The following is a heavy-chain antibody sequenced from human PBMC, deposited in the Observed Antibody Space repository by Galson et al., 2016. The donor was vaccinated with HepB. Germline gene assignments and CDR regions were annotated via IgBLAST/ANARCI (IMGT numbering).Heavy chain of an antibody. V-gene: IGHV3-9*01. CDR1: GFTFGDYA. Sequence: SLRLSCAAAGFTFGDYAMHWVRQAPGKGLEWVSGISWNSDSKGYADSVKGRFTISRDNATNSLYLQMNSLRAEDTAFYYCVKDLTSVYYGGPSFFNYWGQGTLVTVSS. D-gene: IGHD4-23*01. CDR3: VKDLTSVYYGGPSFFNY. CDR2: ISWNSDSK. J-gene: IGHJ4*02.